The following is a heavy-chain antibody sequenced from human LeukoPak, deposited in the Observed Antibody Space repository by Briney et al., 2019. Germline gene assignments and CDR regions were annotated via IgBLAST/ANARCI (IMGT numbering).Heavy chain of an antibody. CDR1: GGSISSRSYY. D-gene: IGHD5-12*01. CDR3: ARVATIINFDY. J-gene: IGHJ4*02. CDR2: IYYSGST. V-gene: IGHV4-39*01. Sequence: SETLSLTCTVSGGSISSRSYYWGWIRQPPGKGLEWIGSIYYSGSTYYNPSLKSRVTISVDTSKNQFSLKLSSVTAADTAVYYCARVATIINFDYWGQGTLVTVSS.